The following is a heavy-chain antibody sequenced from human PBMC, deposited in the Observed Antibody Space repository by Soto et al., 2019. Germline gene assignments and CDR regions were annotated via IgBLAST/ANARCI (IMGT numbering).Heavy chain of an antibody. D-gene: IGHD3-10*01. CDR3: ATSFGSGYRAFDY. CDR2: FNPILSMS. V-gene: IGHV1-69*02. CDR1: GDTFNFYT. J-gene: IGHJ4*02. Sequence: QVQLVQSGAEVKKPGSSVKVSCKASGDTFNFYTINWVRQAPGLGLEWMGRFNPILSMSNSALRFQGRVTLTADKSTSTAYMVLSSLRSDDTAVYYCATSFGSGYRAFDYWGKGVLVTVSS.